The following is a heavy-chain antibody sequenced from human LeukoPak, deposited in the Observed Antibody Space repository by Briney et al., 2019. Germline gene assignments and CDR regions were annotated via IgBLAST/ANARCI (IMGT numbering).Heavy chain of an antibody. CDR3: AKDIGLMVTPWCY. D-gene: IGHD2-8*01. V-gene: IGHV3-48*01. CDR2: IGSDNTTI. J-gene: IGHJ4*02. Sequence: GGSLRLSCAASGFTFRRYTLNWVRQAPGKGLEWISYIGSDNTTIDYADSVKGRFTISRDNSKNTLYLQMNSLRAEDTAVYYCAKDIGLMVTPWCYWGQGTLVTVSS. CDR1: GFTFRRYT.